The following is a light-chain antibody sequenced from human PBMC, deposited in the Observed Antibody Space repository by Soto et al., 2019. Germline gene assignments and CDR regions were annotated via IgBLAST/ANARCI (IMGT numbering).Light chain of an antibody. Sequence: DIQMTQSPSTPSASVGDRVTITCRASQSISDWLAWYQQKPGKAPKFLIYKASNLESGVPSRFSGSGSGTEFTLTISSVQPDDFATYYCQYYDSYSWTFGQGTKVKIK. CDR1: QSISDW. CDR2: KAS. V-gene: IGKV1-5*03. J-gene: IGKJ1*01. CDR3: QYYDSYSWT.